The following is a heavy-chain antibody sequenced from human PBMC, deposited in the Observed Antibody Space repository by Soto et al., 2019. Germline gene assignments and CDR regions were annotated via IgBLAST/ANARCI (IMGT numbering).Heavy chain of an antibody. J-gene: IGHJ5*02. CDR3: AKRLGCSTTNCYGFDT. V-gene: IGHV3-23*01. CDR1: GFTFSSYA. D-gene: IGHD2-2*01. Sequence: VGSLRLSCAASGFTFSSYAMNWVRQAPGKGLEWVSGISNSGGSTYYADSVKGRFTISRDNSKNTLYLQMNSLRAEDTAVYYCAKRLGCSTTNCYGFDTWGQGIMVTVSS. CDR2: ISNSGGST.